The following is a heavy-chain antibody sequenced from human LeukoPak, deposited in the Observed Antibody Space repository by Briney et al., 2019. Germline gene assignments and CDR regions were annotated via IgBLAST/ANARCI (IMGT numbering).Heavy chain of an antibody. Sequence: GGSLRLSCAVSGFTVSSNYMTWVRQAPGKGLEWVSFIYSGGNTYYADSVKGRFTISRDNSKNMVYLQMNSLRVEDTAVYYCARDRLGGDGFDIWGQGTMVTVSS. CDR1: GFTVSSNY. D-gene: IGHD3-16*01. J-gene: IGHJ3*02. CDR3: ARDRLGGDGFDI. CDR2: IYSGGNT. V-gene: IGHV3-53*01.